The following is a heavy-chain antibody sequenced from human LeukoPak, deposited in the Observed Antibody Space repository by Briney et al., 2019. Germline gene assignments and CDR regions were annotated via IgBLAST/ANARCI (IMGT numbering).Heavy chain of an antibody. D-gene: IGHD2-2*01. V-gene: IGHV4-34*01. CDR2: INHSGST. J-gene: IGHJ3*02. CDR3: ADRVVVVPAASDDAFDI. CDR1: GGSFSGYY. Sequence: PSETLSLTCAVYGGSFSGYYWSWIRQPPGKGLEWIGEINHSGSTNYNSSLKSRVTISVDTSKNQFSLKLSSVTAADTAVYYCADRVVVVPAASDDAFDIWGQGTMVTVSS.